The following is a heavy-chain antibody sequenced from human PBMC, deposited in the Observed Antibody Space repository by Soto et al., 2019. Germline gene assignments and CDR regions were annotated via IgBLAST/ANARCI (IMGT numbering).Heavy chain of an antibody. CDR1: GFTFSSYG. V-gene: IGHV3-30*18. CDR2: ISYDGSNK. Sequence: QVQLVESGGGVVQPGRSLRLSCAASGFTFSSYGMHWVRQAPGKGLEWVAVISYDGSNKYYADSVKGRFTISRDNSKNTLYLQMTSLRAEDTAVYYCAKGTLIQLWVDYWGQGTLVTVSS. J-gene: IGHJ4*02. CDR3: AKGTLIQLWVDY. D-gene: IGHD5-18*01.